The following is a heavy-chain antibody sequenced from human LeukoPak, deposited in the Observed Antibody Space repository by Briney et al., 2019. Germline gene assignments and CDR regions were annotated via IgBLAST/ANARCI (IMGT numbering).Heavy chain of an antibody. CDR2: ISSSGSTI. Sequence: GGSLRLSCAASGFTFSDYYMSWIRQAPGKGLEWVSYISSSGSTIYYADSVKGRFTISRDNAKNSLYLQMNSLRAEDTAVYYCAKAGYGSAPPNYGMDVWGQGTTVTVSS. V-gene: IGHV3-11*01. D-gene: IGHD1-26*01. CDR3: AKAGYGSAPPNYGMDV. J-gene: IGHJ6*02. CDR1: GFTFSDYY.